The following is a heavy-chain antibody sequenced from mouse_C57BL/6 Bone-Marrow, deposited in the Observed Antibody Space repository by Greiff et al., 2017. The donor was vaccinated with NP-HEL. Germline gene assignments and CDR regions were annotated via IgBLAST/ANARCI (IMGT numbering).Heavy chain of an antibody. D-gene: IGHD1-1*01. Sequence: QVQLQQPGADLVKPGASVKLSCKASGYTFTSYWMHWVKQRPGRGLEWIGRLGPNSGGTTFNEKFKTKATLTVDKPSSTAYMQLSSLTSEDSAVYYCARYYYGSRGWYVDVGGTGTTVTVSS. V-gene: IGHV1-72*01. J-gene: IGHJ1*03. CDR3: ARYYYGSRGWYVDV. CDR2: LGPNSGGT. CDR1: GYTFTSYW.